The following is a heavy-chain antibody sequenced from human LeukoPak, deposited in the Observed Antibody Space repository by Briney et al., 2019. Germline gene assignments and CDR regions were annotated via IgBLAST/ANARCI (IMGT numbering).Heavy chain of an antibody. Sequence: SQTLSLTCAVCGGSLSSGGYSWSWMGQPPGKGGEWIGYIYHSASTYYTPSLKSRVTISVDRSKNQCSLKLRSVTAADTAVYYCARVGDYTLKDWGQGALVTVSS. CDR2: IYHSAST. V-gene: IGHV4-30-2*01. CDR1: GGSLSSGGYS. J-gene: IGHJ4*02. CDR3: ARVGDYTLKD. D-gene: IGHD3-16*01.